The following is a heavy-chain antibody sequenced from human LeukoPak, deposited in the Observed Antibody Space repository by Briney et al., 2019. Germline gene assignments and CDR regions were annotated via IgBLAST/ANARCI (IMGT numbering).Heavy chain of an antibody. V-gene: IGHV5-51*01. CDR2: IYPDDSDT. D-gene: IGHD6-13*01. CDR3: ARQERAAAGTDYYHYGMDV. Sequence: GESLKISCKGSGYCFNTYWIVWVRPMPGKGLEWMGIIYPDDSDTRYSPSFQGQVTISADKSISTAYLQCSSLKASDTAVYYCARQERAAAGTDYYHYGMDVWGQGTTVTVSS. J-gene: IGHJ6*02. CDR1: GYCFNTYW.